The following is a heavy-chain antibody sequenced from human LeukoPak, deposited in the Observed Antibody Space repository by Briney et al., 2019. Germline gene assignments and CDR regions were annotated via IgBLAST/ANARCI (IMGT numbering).Heavy chain of an antibody. V-gene: IGHV4-31*03. Sequence: SETLSLTCTVSGGSISSGGYYWSWIRQHSGKGLEWIGYIYYSGSTYYNPSVKVRVTISVDTSKNQFSLKLSSVTAADTAVYYCARGRTAQGWNYKNGAFDIWGQGTMVNVSS. CDR2: IYYSGST. D-gene: IGHD1-7*01. J-gene: IGHJ3*02. CDR3: ARGRTAQGWNYKNGAFDI. CDR1: GGSISSGGYY.